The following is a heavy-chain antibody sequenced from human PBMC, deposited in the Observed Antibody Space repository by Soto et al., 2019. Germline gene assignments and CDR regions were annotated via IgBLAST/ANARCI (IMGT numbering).Heavy chain of an antibody. CDR3: ATAGSYRFDH. J-gene: IGHJ4*02. CDR2: INPDATTI. CDR1: GFTFSNYW. Sequence: GGSLRLSCATSGFTFSNYWIHWVRQAPGEGLVWVSRINPDATTINYADSVKGRFTVSRDNAKNTLYLQTNSLRAEDTAVYYCATAGSYRFDHWGQGTLVTVSS. V-gene: IGHV3-74*01. D-gene: IGHD3-10*01.